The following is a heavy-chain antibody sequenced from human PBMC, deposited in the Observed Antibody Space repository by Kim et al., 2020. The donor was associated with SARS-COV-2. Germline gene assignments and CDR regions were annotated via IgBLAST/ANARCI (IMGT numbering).Heavy chain of an antibody. CDR3: ARDYGSGYYFDY. J-gene: IGHJ4*02. Sequence: NYAQKLQGRVTMTTDTSTSTAYMELRSLRSDDTAVYYCARDYGSGYYFDYWGQGTLVTVSS. D-gene: IGHD3-10*01. V-gene: IGHV1-18*01.